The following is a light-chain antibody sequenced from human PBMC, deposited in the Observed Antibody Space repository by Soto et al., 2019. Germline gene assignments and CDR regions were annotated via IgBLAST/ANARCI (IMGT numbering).Light chain of an antibody. Sequence: VVTESPDTLSLSHGERATLSCRASQSVSSSYLAWYQQKPGQAPRLLIYGASSRATGIPDRFSGSGSGTDFTLTISRLEPEDFAVYYCQQYGSLPITFCQVRRLE. CDR1: QSVSSSY. CDR3: QQYGSLPIT. V-gene: IGKV3-20*01. CDR2: GAS. J-gene: IGKJ5*01.